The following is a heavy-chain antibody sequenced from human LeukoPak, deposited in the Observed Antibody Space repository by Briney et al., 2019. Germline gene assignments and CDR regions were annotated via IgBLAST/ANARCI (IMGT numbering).Heavy chain of an antibody. CDR1: GGSISSGDYY. CDR2: IYYSGST. Sequence: SETLSLTCTVSGGSISSGDYYWSWIRQPPGKGLEWIGYIYYSGSTYYTPSLRGRVTISVDTSKNQFSLNLSSVTAADTAVYYCARGYSLDYWGQGTLVTVST. CDR3: ARGYSLDY. V-gene: IGHV4-30-4*01. J-gene: IGHJ4*02. D-gene: IGHD5-18*01.